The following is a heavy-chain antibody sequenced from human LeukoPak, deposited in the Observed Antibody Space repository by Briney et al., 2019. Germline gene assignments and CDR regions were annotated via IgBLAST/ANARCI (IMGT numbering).Heavy chain of an antibody. Sequence: PSETLSLTFTVSGGSISSYYWSWIRQPPGKGLEWIGYIYYSGSTNYNPSLKSRVTISVDTSKNQFSLKLSSVTAADTAVYFCARREYYDSSGYRWGQGTLVTVSS. CDR2: IYYSGST. CDR3: ARREYYDSSGYR. D-gene: IGHD3-22*01. CDR1: GGSISSYY. J-gene: IGHJ4*02. V-gene: IGHV4-59*08.